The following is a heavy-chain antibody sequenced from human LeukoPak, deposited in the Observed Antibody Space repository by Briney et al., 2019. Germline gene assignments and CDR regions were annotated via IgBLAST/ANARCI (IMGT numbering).Heavy chain of an antibody. CDR2: ISSTGNTM. Sequence: GGSLRLSCAASGFTFSNFELNWVRQAPGRGLGWISYISSTGNTMYYADSVKGRFAISRDNAKNSLFLQMNSLRPEDTALYYCAGVWGPSSAWPWAFEYWGQGTLVTVSS. J-gene: IGHJ4*02. CDR3: AGVWGPSSAWPWAFEY. D-gene: IGHD6-13*01. CDR1: GFTFSNFE. V-gene: IGHV3-48*03.